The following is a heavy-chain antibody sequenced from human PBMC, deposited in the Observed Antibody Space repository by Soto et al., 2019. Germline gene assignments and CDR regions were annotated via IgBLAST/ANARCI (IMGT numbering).Heavy chain of an antibody. D-gene: IGHD3-16*01. J-gene: IGHJ6*02. V-gene: IGHV4-30-4*02. CDR3: ARVPSPFDFYYAMDV. CDR2: IFSSGTT. Sequence: SETLSLTCTVSGDSISSGNKYWSWIRQAPGKGLEWIGYIFSSGTTYYNPSLKSRLTMSLDTSQNQFSLKLNSVTAADTAVYFCARVPSPFDFYYAMDVWGQGTTVTVSS. CDR1: GDSISSGNKY.